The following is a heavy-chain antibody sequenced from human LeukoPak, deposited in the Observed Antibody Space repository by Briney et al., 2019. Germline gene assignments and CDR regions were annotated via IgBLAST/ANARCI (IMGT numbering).Heavy chain of an antibody. CDR2: ISRSSSYI. V-gene: IGHV3-21*01. D-gene: IGHD6-13*01. J-gene: IGHJ3*02. CDR3: ASGIAATGTSRAFDI. Sequence: PGGSLRLSCAASGFTFSSYNMIWVRQASGKGLEWDSSISRSSSYIYYADSVKGRFTISRDNAKNSQYLQMNSLRVEDTAVYYCASGIAATGTSRAFDIWGQGTMVTVSS. CDR1: GFTFSSYN.